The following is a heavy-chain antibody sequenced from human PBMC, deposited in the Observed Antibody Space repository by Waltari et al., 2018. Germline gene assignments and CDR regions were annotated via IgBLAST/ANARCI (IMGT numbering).Heavy chain of an antibody. J-gene: IGHJ3*02. V-gene: IGHV3-23*01. CDR3: AKDLPPLVQVGANDAFDI. D-gene: IGHD1-26*01. CDR1: GFTFSSYA. CDR2: ISGSGGST. Sequence: EVQLLESGGGLVQPGGSLRLSCAASGFTFSSYAMSWVRQAPGKGLEWVSAISGSGGSTYYADSVKGRFTISRDNSKNTLYLQMNSLRAEDTAVYYCAKDLPPLVQVGANDAFDIWGQGTMVTVSS.